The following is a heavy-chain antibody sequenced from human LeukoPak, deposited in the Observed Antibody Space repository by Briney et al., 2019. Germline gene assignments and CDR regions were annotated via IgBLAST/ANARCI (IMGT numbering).Heavy chain of an antibody. D-gene: IGHD3-10*01. Sequence: LRLSCAASGFTFSSYSMNWVRQHPGKGLEWIGYIYYSGSTYYNPSLKSRVTISVDTSKNQFSLKLSSVTAADTAAYYCARVLGSGSYYPNWGQGTLVTVSS. CDR3: ARVLGSGSYYPN. CDR2: IYYSGST. J-gene: IGHJ4*02. CDR1: GFTFSSYS. V-gene: IGHV4-31*02.